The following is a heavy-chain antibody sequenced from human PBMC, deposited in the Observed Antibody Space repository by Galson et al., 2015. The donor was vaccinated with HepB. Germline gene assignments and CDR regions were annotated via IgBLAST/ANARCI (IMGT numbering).Heavy chain of an antibody. Sequence: SVKVSCKASGYTFTNYPISWVRQAPGQGLEWMGWISTYNGNTNYAQNLQGRVTMTTDTSTRTAYMELRSLRSDDTAVYYCARGREWELLYLDYWGQGTLVTVSS. CDR3: ARGREWELLYLDY. CDR2: ISTYNGNT. V-gene: IGHV1-18*01. CDR1: GYTFTNYP. J-gene: IGHJ4*02. D-gene: IGHD1-26*01.